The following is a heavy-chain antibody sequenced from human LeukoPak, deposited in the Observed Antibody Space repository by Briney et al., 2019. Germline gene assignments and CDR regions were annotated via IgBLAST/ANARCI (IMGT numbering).Heavy chain of an antibody. J-gene: IGHJ4*02. V-gene: IGHV4-39*01. D-gene: IGHD6-19*01. CDR1: GVSIYISTYY. CDR2: IYYSGST. CDR3: ATEQWLVPGHFDY. Sequence: PSETLSLTCTVSGVSIYISTYYWVWVRQPPGKGLEWIGSIYYSGSTHYNPSLKSRVNISVDTSKNQFSLNLSSATAADTAVYYCATEQWLVPGHFDYWGQGTLVTVSS.